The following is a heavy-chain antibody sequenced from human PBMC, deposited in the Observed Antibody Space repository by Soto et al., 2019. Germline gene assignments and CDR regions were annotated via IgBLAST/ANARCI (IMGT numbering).Heavy chain of an antibody. V-gene: IGHV1-69*06. Sequence: SVKVSCKASGGTFGSYAISWVRQAPGQGLEWMGGIIPIFGTANYAQKFQGRVTITADKSTSTAYMELSSLRSEDTAVYYCARSEGYCSGGSCSYSYWGQGTLVTVSS. J-gene: IGHJ4*02. CDR3: ARSEGYCSGGSCSYSY. D-gene: IGHD2-15*01. CDR1: GGTFGSYA. CDR2: IIPIFGTA.